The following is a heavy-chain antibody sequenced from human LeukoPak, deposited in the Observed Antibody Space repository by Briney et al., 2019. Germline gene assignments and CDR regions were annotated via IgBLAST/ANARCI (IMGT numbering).Heavy chain of an antibody. CDR2: IYSGGST. J-gene: IGHJ3*02. CDR1: GFTFSSYA. D-gene: IGHD3-10*01. Sequence: GGSLRLSCAASGFTFSSYAMSWVRQAPGKGLEWVSVIYSGGSTYYADSVKGRFTISRDNSKNTLYLQMNSLRAEDTAVYYCARHNPRFVLWFGESPGAFDIWGQGTMVTVSS. CDR3: ARHNPRFVLWFGESPGAFDI. V-gene: IGHV3-66*04.